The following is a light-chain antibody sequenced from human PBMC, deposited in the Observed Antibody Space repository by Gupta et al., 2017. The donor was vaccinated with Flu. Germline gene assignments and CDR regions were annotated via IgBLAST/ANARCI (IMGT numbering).Light chain of an antibody. CDR1: QTVSTY. CDR2: DAS. Sequence: VLTQSPDPLPLSPGERATPSCRASQTVSTYLDWQQQKPRQAPRLLIYDASNRDPGNTARVRGSGYGKDXALTISXRVREDFEFYVYQQHCSRHPDRFGXGTLLEIK. CDR3: QQHCSRHPDR. V-gene: IGKV3-11*01. J-gene: IGKJ5*01.